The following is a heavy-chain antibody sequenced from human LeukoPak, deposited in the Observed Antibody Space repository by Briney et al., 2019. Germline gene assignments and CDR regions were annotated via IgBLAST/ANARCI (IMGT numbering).Heavy chain of an antibody. Sequence: GGSLRLSCATSGFTFRNHGMHWVRQAPGKGLEWVAFIRYDELQDYYADSVRGRFTISRDNSKSALYLQMGSLRPEDTAMYYCVRDFSNYVAFFDSWGQGVLITVSS. CDR1: GFTFRNHG. CDR3: VRDFSNYVAFFDS. D-gene: IGHD4-11*01. V-gene: IGHV3-30*02. J-gene: IGHJ4*02. CDR2: IRYDELQD.